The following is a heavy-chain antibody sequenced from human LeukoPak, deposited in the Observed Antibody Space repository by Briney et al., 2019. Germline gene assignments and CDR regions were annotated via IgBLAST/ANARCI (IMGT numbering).Heavy chain of an antibody. CDR1: GFAFSDYY. J-gene: IGHJ4*02. D-gene: IGHD4-11*01. CDR2: IYYSGST. Sequence: LRLSCTASGFAFSDYYMSWIRQHPGKGLEWIGYIYYSGSTYYNPSLKSRVTMSVDTSKNQFSLKLSSVTAADTAVYYCARGPYRNSFDYWGQGTLVTVSS. CDR3: ARGPYRNSFDY. V-gene: IGHV4-31*02.